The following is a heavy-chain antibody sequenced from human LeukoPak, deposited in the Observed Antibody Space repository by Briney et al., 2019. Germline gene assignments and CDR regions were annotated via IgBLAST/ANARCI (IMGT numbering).Heavy chain of an antibody. CDR3: ARDQGIAAAGTDY. V-gene: IGHV3-33*01. CDR2: IWYDGSNK. CDR1: GYTFTSYY. D-gene: IGHD6-13*01. Sequence: SCKASGYTFTSYYMHWVRQAPGKGLEWVAVIWYDGSNKYYADSVKGRFTISRDNSKNTLYLQMNSLRAEDTAVYYCARDQGIAAAGTDYWGQGTLVTVSS. J-gene: IGHJ4*02.